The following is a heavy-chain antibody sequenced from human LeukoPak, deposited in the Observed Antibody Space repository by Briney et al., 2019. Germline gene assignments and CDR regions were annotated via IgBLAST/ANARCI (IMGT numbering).Heavy chain of an antibody. V-gene: IGHV5-51*01. CDR2: IYPGDSDT. Sequence: GESLKISCKGSGYSFTSYWNGWVRQMPGKGLEWMGIIYPGDSDTRYSPSFQGRVTISADKSISTAYLQWSSLKASDTAMYYCARQRFTMRAYAGNWFDPWGQGTLVSVSS. CDR3: ARQRFTMRAYAGNWFDP. CDR1: GYSFTSYW. D-gene: IGHD3-10*01. J-gene: IGHJ5*02.